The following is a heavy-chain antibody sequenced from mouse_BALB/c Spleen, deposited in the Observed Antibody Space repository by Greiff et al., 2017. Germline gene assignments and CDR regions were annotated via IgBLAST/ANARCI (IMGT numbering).Heavy chain of an antibody. J-gene: IGHJ4*01. CDR3: ARHSYDGYHGYAMDC. Sequence: EVKLVESGGGLVQPGGSLKLSCAASGFTFSSYTMSWVRQTPEKCLAWVAYISNGGGRTYYPDTVKGRFTISRDNAKNTLYLQMSSLKSEDTAMYYCARHSYDGYHGYAMDCWGQGTSVTVSS. D-gene: IGHD2-3*01. CDR1: GFTFSSYT. CDR2: ISNGGGRT. V-gene: IGHV5-12-2*01.